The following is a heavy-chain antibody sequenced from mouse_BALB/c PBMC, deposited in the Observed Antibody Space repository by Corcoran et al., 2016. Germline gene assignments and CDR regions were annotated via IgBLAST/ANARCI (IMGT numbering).Heavy chain of an antibody. CDR1: GYTFTNYG. J-gene: IGHJ2*01. CDR3: ARSEVPGDY. V-gene: IGHV9-1*02. CDR2: INTYTGEP. Sequence: QIQLVQSGPELKKPGETVKISCKASGYTFTNYGMNWVKQAPGKGLKWMGWINTYTGEPTYADDFKGRFAFSLETSASTAYLQINNLKNEDMATYFCARSEVPGDYWGQGTTLTVSS. D-gene: IGHD6-1*01.